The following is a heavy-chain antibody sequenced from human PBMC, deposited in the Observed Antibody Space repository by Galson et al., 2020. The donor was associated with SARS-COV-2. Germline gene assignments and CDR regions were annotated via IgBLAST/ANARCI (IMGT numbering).Heavy chain of an antibody. V-gene: IGHV1-69*01. CDR1: GGTFSSYA. J-gene: IGHJ6*02. D-gene: IGHD4-17*01. Sequence: KISCKASGGTFSSYAISWVRQAPGQGLEWMGGIIPIFGTANYAQKFQGRVTITADESTSTAYMELSRLRSDDAAVYYFARRGYGDYVWNYYYGMDVWGQGTTVTVSS. CDR3: ARRGYGDYVWNYYYGMDV. CDR2: IIPIFGTA.